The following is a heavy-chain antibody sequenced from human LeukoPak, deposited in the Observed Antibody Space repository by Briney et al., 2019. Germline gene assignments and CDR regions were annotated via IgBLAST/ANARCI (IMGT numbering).Heavy chain of an antibody. V-gene: IGHV4-4*02. D-gene: IGHD3-16*01. CDR3: ARDLGSSTPSGI. CDR2: IYHTGST. CDR1: GGSISSNNW. J-gene: IGHJ6*04. Sequence: SETLSLTCAVSGGSISSNNWWSWVRQPPGQGLEWIGEIYHTGSTNYSPSLKSRVTISVDTSRNLLFLKLNSVTAADTAVYYCARDLGSSTPSGIWGKGTTVTVSS.